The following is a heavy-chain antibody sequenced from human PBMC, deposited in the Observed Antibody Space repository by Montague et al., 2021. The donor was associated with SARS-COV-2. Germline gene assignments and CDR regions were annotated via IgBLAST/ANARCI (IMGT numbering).Heavy chain of an antibody. J-gene: IGHJ4*02. CDR2: TYHRSKWYN. CDR1: GDSVASNIAT. D-gene: IGHD2-2*01. Sequence: CAISGDSVASNIATWNWIRHSPSIGLEWPGRTYHRSKWYNDYAESVKSPITIDPDTSKHQFSLHLNSVTPEDTAVYYCARIPVGGKYYFDYWGQGTLVTVSS. CDR3: ARIPVGGKYYFDY. V-gene: IGHV6-1*01.